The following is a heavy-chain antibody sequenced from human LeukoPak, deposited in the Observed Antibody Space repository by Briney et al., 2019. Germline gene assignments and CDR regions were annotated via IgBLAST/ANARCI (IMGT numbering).Heavy chain of an antibody. Sequence: GGSLRLSCAASGFTFSSYEMNWVRQAPGKGLEWVSYISSSGSTIYYADSVKGRFTISRDNAKNSLYLQMNSLRAEDTAVYYCARTTFYDLIDYWGQGTLVTVSS. D-gene: IGHD3-3*01. J-gene: IGHJ4*02. CDR3: ARTTFYDLIDY. CDR2: ISSSGSTI. V-gene: IGHV3-48*03. CDR1: GFTFSSYE.